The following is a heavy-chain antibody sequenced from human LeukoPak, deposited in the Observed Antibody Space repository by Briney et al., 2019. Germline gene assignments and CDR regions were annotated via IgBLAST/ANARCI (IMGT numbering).Heavy chain of an antibody. Sequence: GGSLRLSCAASGLTFNNYAMNWVRQAPGKGLEWVSSISGGGETTYYADSAKGRFTISRDNSQNTLYLQMNSLRAEDTAVYYCATDYADYVGYFFFDYWGQGTLVTVSS. CDR2: ISGGGETT. J-gene: IGHJ4*02. D-gene: IGHD4-17*01. CDR3: ATDYADYVGYFFFDY. CDR1: GLTFNNYA. V-gene: IGHV3-23*01.